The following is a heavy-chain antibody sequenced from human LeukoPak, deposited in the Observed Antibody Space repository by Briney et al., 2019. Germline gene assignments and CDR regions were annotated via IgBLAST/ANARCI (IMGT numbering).Heavy chain of an antibody. J-gene: IGHJ4*02. CDR1: GGSISSYY. CDR2: IYYSRNT. V-gene: IGHV4-59*01. D-gene: IGHD5-24*01. CDR3: AGDNYGTDY. Sequence: PSETLSLTCTVSGGSISSYYWNWIRQPPGKGLEWIGYIYYSRNTNYNPSLKSRVTISVDTSKKQFSLKLTSVTPADTAVYFCAGDNYGTDYWGQGTLVTVSS.